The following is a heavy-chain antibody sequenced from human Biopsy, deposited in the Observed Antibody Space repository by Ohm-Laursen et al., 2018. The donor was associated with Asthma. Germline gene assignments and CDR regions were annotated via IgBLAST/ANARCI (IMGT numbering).Heavy chain of an antibody. CDR2: ISKDASTQ. CDR1: GFSFSNFA. D-gene: IGHD1-1*01. CDR3: VRDGTDDAFDI. J-gene: IGHJ3*02. V-gene: IGHV3-30*01. Sequence: SLRLSCAATGFSFSNFAIHWVRQSPGKGLEWVGVISKDASTQDYADSVKGRFTMARDNSKNTLDLQMNSLREEDTAVYYCVRDGTDDAFDIWGQGTVVSVSS.